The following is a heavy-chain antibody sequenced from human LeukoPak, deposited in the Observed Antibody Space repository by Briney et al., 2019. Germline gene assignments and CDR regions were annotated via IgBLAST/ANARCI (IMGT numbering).Heavy chain of an antibody. V-gene: IGHV1-18*01. CDR3: ARVLRLWGVGVGELWVRFDP. D-gene: IGHD3-10*01. CDR2: ISAYNGNT. CDR1: GYTLTELS. Sequence: ASVKVSCKVSGYTLTELSMHWVRQAPGQGLEWMGWISAYNGNTNYAQKLQGRVTMTTDTSTSTAYMELRSLRSDDTAVYYCARVLRLWGVGVGELWVRFDPWGQGTLVTVSS. J-gene: IGHJ5*02.